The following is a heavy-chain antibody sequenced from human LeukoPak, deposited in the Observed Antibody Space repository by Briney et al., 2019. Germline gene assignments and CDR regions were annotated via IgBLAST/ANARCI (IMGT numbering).Heavy chain of an antibody. CDR2: INPNGGGT. CDR3: ARETKPFDY. J-gene: IGHJ4*02. CDR1: GYNFIDYY. V-gene: IGHV1-2*02. Sequence: ASVKVSCKTSGYNFIDYYVYWVRQAPGQRLEWMGWINPNGGGTNYAQKFQGRVTMTRDTSISTAYMELSRLRSDDTAVYYCARETKPFDYWGQGTLVTVSS.